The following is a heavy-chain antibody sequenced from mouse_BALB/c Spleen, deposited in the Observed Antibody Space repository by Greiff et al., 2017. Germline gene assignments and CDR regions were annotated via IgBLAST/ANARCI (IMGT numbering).Heavy chain of an antibody. CDR1: GFTFSSYA. J-gene: IGHJ4*01. CDR2: ISSGGSYT. CDR3: ARYGNRGAMDY. Sequence: DVQLVESGGGLVKPGGSLKLSCAASGFTFSSYAMSWVRQSPEKRLEWVAEISSGGSYTYYPDTVTGRFTISRDNAKNTLYLEMSSLRSEDTAMYYCARYGNRGAMDYWGQGTSVTVSS. V-gene: IGHV5-9-4*01. D-gene: IGHD2-1*01.